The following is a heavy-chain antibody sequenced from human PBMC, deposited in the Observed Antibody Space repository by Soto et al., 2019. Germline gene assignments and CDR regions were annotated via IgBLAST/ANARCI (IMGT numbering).Heavy chain of an antibody. CDR3: ARDPDYGGSSGAGLVDY. CDR2: IIPPLGTP. CDR1: GGTFSNHA. V-gene: IGHV1-69*06. J-gene: IGHJ4*02. Sequence: QVQLVQSGAEVKRPGSSVMVSCKVSGGTFSNHAINWVRQAPGQGLEWMGGIIPPLGTPRYAQKFQGRVSITADTSTTTVYMELRGLRSEDTAVFYCARDPDYGGSSGAGLVDYWGQGTLVTVSA. D-gene: IGHD2-15*01.